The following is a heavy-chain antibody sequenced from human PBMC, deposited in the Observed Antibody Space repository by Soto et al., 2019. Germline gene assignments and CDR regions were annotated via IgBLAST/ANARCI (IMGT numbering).Heavy chain of an antibody. CDR3: AVNQYYDFWSGYYNLDYYYYYGMDV. Sequence: EVQLLESGGGLVQPGGSLRLSCAASGFTFSSYVMSWVRQAPGKGLEWVSAISGSGGSTYYADSVKGRFTISRDNSKNTLYLQMNSLRAEDTAVYYCAVNQYYDFWSGYYNLDYYYYYGMDVWGQGTTVTVSS. CDR2: ISGSGGST. D-gene: IGHD3-3*01. J-gene: IGHJ6*02. V-gene: IGHV3-23*01. CDR1: GFTFSSYV.